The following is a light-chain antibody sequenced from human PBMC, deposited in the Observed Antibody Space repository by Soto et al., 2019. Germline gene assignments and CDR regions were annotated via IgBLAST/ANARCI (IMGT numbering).Light chain of an antibody. CDR3: QQSYSTPWT. CDR1: QSISSY. J-gene: IGKJ1*01. V-gene: IGKV1-39*01. Sequence: DIQMTQSPSSLSASVGDRVTITCRASQSISSYLNWYQVKPGKAPKVLIYTASSLQTGVPSRFSGSGSGTDFTLTISSLQPEDSATYNCQQSYSTPWTFGQGNKVEIK. CDR2: TAS.